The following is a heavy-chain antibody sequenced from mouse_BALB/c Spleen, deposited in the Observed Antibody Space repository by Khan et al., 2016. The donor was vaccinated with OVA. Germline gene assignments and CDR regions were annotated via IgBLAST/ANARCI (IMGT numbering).Heavy chain of an antibody. CDR1: GFNIKDTY. CDR2: IDPPNDDS. J-gene: IGHJ3*01. D-gene: IGHD2-1*01. Sequence: EVQLQQSGAELVKPGASVKLSCSASGFNIKDTYIHWMKQRHEQGLEWIGRIDPPNDDSKYGPKFQAKATLTADTSSNTAYLQLSSLTSEDTAVYFCATLYVNPFAFWGQGTLVSVSS. V-gene: IGHV14-3*02. CDR3: ATLYVNPFAF.